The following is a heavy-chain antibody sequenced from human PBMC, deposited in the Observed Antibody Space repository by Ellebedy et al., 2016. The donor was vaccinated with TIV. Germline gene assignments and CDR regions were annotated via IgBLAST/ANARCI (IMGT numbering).Heavy chain of an antibody. D-gene: IGHD1-7*01. CDR2: IYHSGST. Sequence: SETLSLXXTVSGYSISSGYYWGWIRQPPGKGLEWIGSIYHSGSTYYNPSLKSRVTISVDTSKNQFSLKLSSVTAADTAVYYCARAPGITGTTSNYYYYYMDVWGKGTTVTVSS. CDR3: ARAPGITGTTSNYYYYYMDV. J-gene: IGHJ6*03. V-gene: IGHV4-38-2*02. CDR1: GYSISSGYY.